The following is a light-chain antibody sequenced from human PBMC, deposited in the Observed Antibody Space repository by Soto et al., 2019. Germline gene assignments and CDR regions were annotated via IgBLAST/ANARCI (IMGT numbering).Light chain of an antibody. Sequence: EIVLTQSPATLSLSPGERATLSCRASQSVSSYLAWYQQKPGQAPRLLIYDASNRATGIPARFSGSGSGTDFIFTISSLEPEDFAVYYCQQRSSWPYTFGQGTKLEIK. CDR1: QSVSSY. CDR3: QQRSSWPYT. J-gene: IGKJ2*01. V-gene: IGKV3-11*01. CDR2: DAS.